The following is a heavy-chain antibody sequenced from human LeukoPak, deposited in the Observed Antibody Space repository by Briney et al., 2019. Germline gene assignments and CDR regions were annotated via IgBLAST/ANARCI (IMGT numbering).Heavy chain of an antibody. J-gene: IGHJ4*02. CDR2: IRYDGSDK. D-gene: IGHD3-10*01. V-gene: IGHV3-30*02. CDR1: GFTFSSYG. Sequence: PGRPLRLSCAASGFTFSSYGMHWVRQAPGKGLEWVAFIRYDGSDKYYADSVKGRFTISRDTSKNTLYLQMNSLRPDDTAVYYCAKGRATMVDWGQGTLVTVSS. CDR3: AKGRATMVD.